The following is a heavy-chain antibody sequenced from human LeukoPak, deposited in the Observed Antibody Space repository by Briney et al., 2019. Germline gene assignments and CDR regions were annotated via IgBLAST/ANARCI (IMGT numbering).Heavy chain of an antibody. V-gene: IGHV3-11*01. J-gene: IGHJ4*02. Sequence: GGSLRLSCAASGFAFSDYYMSWIRQAPGKGLEWVSYISSSGSTIYYADSVKGRFTISRDNAKNSLYLQMNSLRAEDTAVYYCATYDSSGYFDYWGQGTQVTVSS. D-gene: IGHD3-22*01. CDR1: GFAFSDYY. CDR3: ATYDSSGYFDY. CDR2: ISSSGSTI.